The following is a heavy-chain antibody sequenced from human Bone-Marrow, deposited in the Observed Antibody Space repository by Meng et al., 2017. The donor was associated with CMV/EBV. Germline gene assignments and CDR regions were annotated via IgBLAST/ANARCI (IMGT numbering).Heavy chain of an antibody. CDR3: ARQVDGYRVDY. CDR1: GGSISSYY. V-gene: IGHV4-59*03. J-gene: IGHJ4*02. D-gene: IGHD5-24*01. CDR2: IYYSGSS. Sequence: SETLSLTCTVSGGSISSYYWSWIRQPPGKGLEWIGYIYYSGSSNYNPSLKSRVTISVDTSKKQFSLTLNSVTAADTAVYYCARQVDGYRVDYWGQGTLVTVSS.